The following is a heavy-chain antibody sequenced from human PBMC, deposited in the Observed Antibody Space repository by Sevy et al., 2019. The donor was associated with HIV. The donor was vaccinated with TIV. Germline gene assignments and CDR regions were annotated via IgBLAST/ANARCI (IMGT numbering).Heavy chain of an antibody. Sequence: ASVKVSCKASGYTFTGYYMHWVRQAPGQGLEWMGWINPNSGGTNYAQKFQGRVTMTRDTSISTAYMELSRLRSDDTAVYYCARVGCSSTSRYFWFDPRGQGTLVTVSS. CDR3: ARVGCSSTSRYFWFDP. J-gene: IGHJ5*02. CDR2: INPNSGGT. V-gene: IGHV1-2*02. CDR1: GYTFTGYY. D-gene: IGHD2-2*01.